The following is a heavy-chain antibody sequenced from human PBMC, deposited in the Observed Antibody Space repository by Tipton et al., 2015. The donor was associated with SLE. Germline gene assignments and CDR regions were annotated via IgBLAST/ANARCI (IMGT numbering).Heavy chain of an antibody. CDR3: AREISGGETY. J-gene: IGHJ4*02. V-gene: IGHV4-39*02. Sequence: TLSLTCTVSGGSIASSSYYWAWVRQPPGKGLGWVGSIFYTGNTYYNPSLKSRVSISVDTSKNQFSLKVTSVTAADTAVYYCAREISGGETYWGQGTLVTVSS. CDR2: IFYTGNT. D-gene: IGHD3-10*01. CDR1: GGSIASSSYY.